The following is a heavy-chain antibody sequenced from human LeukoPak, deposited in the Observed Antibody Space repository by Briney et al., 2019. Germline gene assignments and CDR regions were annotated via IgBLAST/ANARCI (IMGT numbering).Heavy chain of an antibody. CDR1: GGSISSYY. V-gene: IGHV4-4*07. CDR2: IYTSGST. J-gene: IGHJ6*03. D-gene: IGHD3-3*01. Sequence: PSETLSLTCTVSGGSISSYYWSWIRQPAGKGLEWIGRIYTSGSTNYSPSLKSRVTMSVDTSKNQFSLKLSSVTAADTAVYYCARDGTIWSGHQPGDYYYYMDVWGKGTTVTVSS. CDR3: ARDGTIWSGHQPGDYYYYMDV.